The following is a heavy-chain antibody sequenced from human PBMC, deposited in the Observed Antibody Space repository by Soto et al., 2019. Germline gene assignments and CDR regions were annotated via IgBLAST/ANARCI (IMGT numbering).Heavy chain of an antibody. V-gene: IGHV3-48*01. J-gene: IGHJ1*01. CDR1: GFIFSDYC. Sequence: GGSLRLSCAASGFIFSDYCMNWARQAPGRGLAWLSHNTNTSNNSYNVHSVKGRFTISRDNAKNSMSMQMNSLRAEDTAVHYCAKDTNRAHPAEYFQHWSQATLITVSS. D-gene: IGHD1-1*01. CDR2: NTNTSNNS. CDR3: AKDTNRAHPAEYFQH.